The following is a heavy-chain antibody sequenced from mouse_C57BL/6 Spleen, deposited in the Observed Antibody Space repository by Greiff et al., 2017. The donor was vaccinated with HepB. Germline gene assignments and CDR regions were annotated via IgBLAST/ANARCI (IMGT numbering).Heavy chain of an antibody. J-gene: IGHJ3*01. Sequence: QVQLKESGPELVKPGASVKISCKASGYAFSSSWMNWVKQRPGKGLEWIGRIYPGDGDTNYNGKFKGKATLTADKSSSTAYMQLSSLTSEDSAVYFCARGYGSSSWFAYWGQGTLVTVSA. CDR2: IYPGDGDT. D-gene: IGHD1-1*01. CDR3: ARGYGSSSWFAY. V-gene: IGHV1-82*01. CDR1: GYAFSSSW.